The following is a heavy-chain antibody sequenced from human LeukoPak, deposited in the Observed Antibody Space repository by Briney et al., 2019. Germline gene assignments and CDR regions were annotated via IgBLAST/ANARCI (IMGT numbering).Heavy chain of an antibody. CDR2: IIPHLDIV. J-gene: IGHJ4*02. Sequence: ASVKVSCKTSGGTFGNDAVSWVRQAPGQGPEWMGRIIPHLDIVIYAEKFQGRLTITADTSTSTAYMELSSLRSEDTAVYYCATGGSHCNNNDCYSSYFFDLWGQGTLVTVSS. CDR1: GGTFGNDA. D-gene: IGHD2/OR15-2a*01. V-gene: IGHV1-69*04. CDR3: ATGGSHCNNNDCYSSYFFDL.